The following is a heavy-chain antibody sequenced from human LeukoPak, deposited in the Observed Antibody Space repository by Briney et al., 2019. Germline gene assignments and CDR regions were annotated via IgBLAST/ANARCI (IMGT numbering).Heavy chain of an antibody. CDR1: GFTFSSYA. CDR2: ISYDGSNK. J-gene: IGHJ6*02. V-gene: IGHV3-30-3*01. D-gene: IGHD6-6*01. CDR3: AKGGSSLAMDGMDV. Sequence: PGGSLRLSCAASGFTFSSYAMHLVRQAPGKGLEWVAVISYDGSNKYYADSVKGRFTISRDNSKNTLYLQMNSLRAEDTAVYYCAKGGSSLAMDGMDVWGQGTTVTVSS.